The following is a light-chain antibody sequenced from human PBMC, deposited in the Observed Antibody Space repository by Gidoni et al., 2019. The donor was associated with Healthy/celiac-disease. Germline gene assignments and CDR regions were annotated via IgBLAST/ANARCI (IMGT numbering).Light chain of an antibody. Sequence: EIVMTQSPATLSVSPGERATLSCRASQRVSSNLAWYQQKPGQAPRLLIYGASTRATGIPARFSGSGSGTEFTLTISSLQSEDFAVYYCQQYNNWPPIFXFXPGTKVDIK. CDR3: QQYNNWPPIFX. CDR1: QRVSSN. CDR2: GAS. J-gene: IGKJ3*01. V-gene: IGKV3-15*01.